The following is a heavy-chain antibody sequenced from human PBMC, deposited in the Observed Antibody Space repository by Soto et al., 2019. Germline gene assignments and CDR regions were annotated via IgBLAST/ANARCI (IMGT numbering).Heavy chain of an antibody. V-gene: IGHV3-23*01. D-gene: IGHD3-10*01. CDR2: ISGSGGGT. CDR3: AKGGSGSGSYLTKNYFGLDV. J-gene: IGHJ6*02. Sequence: PGGSLRLSCAASGFTFSNYAMSWVRQAPGKGLEWVSAISGSGGGTYYADSVKGRCTISRDNSKNTLYLQMHSLGAEDTALYFCAKGGSGSGSYLTKNYFGLDVWGQGTTVTVSS. CDR1: GFTFSNYA.